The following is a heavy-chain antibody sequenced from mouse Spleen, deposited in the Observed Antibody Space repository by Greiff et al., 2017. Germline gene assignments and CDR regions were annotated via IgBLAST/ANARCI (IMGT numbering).Heavy chain of an antibody. D-gene: IGHD2-4*01. CDR2: IYWDDDK. J-gene: IGHJ3*01. Sequence: VKLMESGPGILQPSQTLSLTCSFSGFSLSTSGMGVSWIRQPSGKGLEWLAHIYWDDDKRYNPSLKSRLTISKDTSRNQVFLKITSVDTADTATYYCARKDDYDRVFAYWGQGTLVTVSA. CDR3: ARKDDYDRVFAY. V-gene: IGHV8-12*01. CDR1: GFSLSTSGMG.